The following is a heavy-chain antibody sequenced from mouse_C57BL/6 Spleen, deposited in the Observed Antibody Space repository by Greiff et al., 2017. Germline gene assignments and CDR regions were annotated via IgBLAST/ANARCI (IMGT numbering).Heavy chain of an antibody. CDR1: GYTFTDYA. Sequence: QVQLQQSGAELVRPGASVTLSCKASGYTFTDYAMHWVKQTPVHGLEWIGSIDPETGGTAYNQKFKGKAILTADKSSSTAYMELRSLTSEDSAVYYCTRVVRRAWFAYWGQGTLVTVSA. J-gene: IGHJ3*01. D-gene: IGHD1-1*01. V-gene: IGHV1-15*01. CDR3: TRVVRRAWFAY. CDR2: IDPETGGT.